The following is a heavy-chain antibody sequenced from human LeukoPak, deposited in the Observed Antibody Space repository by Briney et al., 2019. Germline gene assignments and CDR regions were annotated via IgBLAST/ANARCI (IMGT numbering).Heavy chain of an antibody. V-gene: IGHV3-11*01. Sequence: GSLRLSCAASGFAFSDYYMSWIRQAPGKGLEWVSYISSSGSTIYYADSVKGRFTISRDNAKNSLYLQMNSLRAEDTAMYYCARASHKYYDFWSGLGWFDPWGQGTLVTVSS. CDR3: ARASHKYYDFWSGLGWFDP. CDR1: GFAFSDYY. D-gene: IGHD3-3*01. J-gene: IGHJ5*02. CDR2: ISSSGSTI.